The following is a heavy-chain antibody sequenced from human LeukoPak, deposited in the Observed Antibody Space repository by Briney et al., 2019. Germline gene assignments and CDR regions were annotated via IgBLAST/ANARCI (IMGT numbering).Heavy chain of an antibody. Sequence: GGSLRLSCAASEFTFSNYEMNWVRQPPGKGLEWVSYISSGGSTIYYADSVKDRFTISRDNAKNSLYLQMNSLRAEDTAVYYCARDPNYGSGSYADYWGQGTLVTVSS. V-gene: IGHV3-48*03. CDR2: ISSGGSTI. D-gene: IGHD3-10*01. CDR3: ARDPNYGSGSYADY. J-gene: IGHJ4*02. CDR1: EFTFSNYE.